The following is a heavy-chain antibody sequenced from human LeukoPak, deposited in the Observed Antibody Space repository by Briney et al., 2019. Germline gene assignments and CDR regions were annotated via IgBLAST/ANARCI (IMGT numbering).Heavy chain of an antibody. V-gene: IGHV1-18*01. D-gene: IGHD1-1*01. J-gene: IGHJ4*02. CDR3: ARDRDWNLDY. Sequence: ALVKVSCKASGYTFTTCGISWVRQAPGQGLEWMGWISAYKGNTNYAQKFQGRVTMTTDTSTSTAYMELRSLTSDDTAVYYCARDRDWNLDYWGQGTLVTVSS. CDR2: ISAYKGNT. CDR1: GYTFTTCG.